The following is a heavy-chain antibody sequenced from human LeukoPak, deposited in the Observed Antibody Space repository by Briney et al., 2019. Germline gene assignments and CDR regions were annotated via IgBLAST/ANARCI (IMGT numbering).Heavy chain of an antibody. V-gene: IGHV1-69*13. CDR3: ASLEGYCSSTSCLTPFDY. D-gene: IGHD2-2*01. J-gene: IGHJ4*02. Sequence: ASVKVSCKASGGTFSSYAISWLRQAPGQGLEWMGGIIPIFGTANYAQKFQGRVTITADESTSTAYMELSSLRSEDTAVYYCASLEGYCSSTSCLTPFDYWGQGTLVTVSS. CDR1: GGTFSSYA. CDR2: IIPIFGTA.